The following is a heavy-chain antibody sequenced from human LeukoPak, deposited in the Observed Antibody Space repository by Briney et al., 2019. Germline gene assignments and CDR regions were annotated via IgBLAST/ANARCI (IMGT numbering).Heavy chain of an antibody. CDR1: GFTFSSYA. J-gene: IGHJ4*02. V-gene: IGHV3-23*01. Sequence: PGGSLRLSCAASGFTFSSYAMSWVRQAPGKGLEWVSAISGSGGSTYYADSVKGRFTISRDNPKNAQYLQMNSLRAEDTAVYYCAKAIAATGRWWIFDYWGQGTLVTVSS. D-gene: IGHD6-13*01. CDR3: AKAIAATGRWWIFDY. CDR2: ISGSGGST.